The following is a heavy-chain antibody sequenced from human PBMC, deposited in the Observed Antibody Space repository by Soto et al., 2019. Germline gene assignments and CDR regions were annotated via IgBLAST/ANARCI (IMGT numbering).Heavy chain of an antibody. CDR2: IIPIFGTA. CDR1: GGTFSSYA. CDR3: AKFSGGSYNTYYFYYGMDV. D-gene: IGHD2-15*01. V-gene: IGHV1-69*05. Sequence: KVSWKASGGTFSSYARIWVQQATGQGLEWMGGIIPIFGTANYAQRFQGRVTITTDTSTSTAYMELSRLRSDDTAMYYCAKFSGGSYNTYYFYYGMDVWGQGTTVPVSS. J-gene: IGHJ6*02.